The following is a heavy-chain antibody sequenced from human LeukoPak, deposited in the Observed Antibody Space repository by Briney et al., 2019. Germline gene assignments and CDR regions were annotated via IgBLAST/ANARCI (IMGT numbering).Heavy chain of an antibody. CDR1: GFSFSRYG. D-gene: IGHD1-7*01. V-gene: IGHV3-33*06. J-gene: IGHJ4*02. CDR2: IWYDGSIK. CDR3: AKDKNYQNYFDY. Sequence: GGSLRLSCAASGFSFSRYGMHWVRQAPGKGLEWVAVIWYDGSIKYYIDSVKGRFTISRDNSKNTLYLQMNSLRAEDTAVYYCAKDKNYQNYFDYLGQGTLVTVSS.